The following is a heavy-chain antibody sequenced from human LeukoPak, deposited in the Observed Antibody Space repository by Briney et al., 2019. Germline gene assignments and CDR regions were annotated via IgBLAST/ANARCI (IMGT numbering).Heavy chain of an antibody. Sequence: PGGSLRLSCAASGFTFSSYGMHWVRQAPGKGLEWVAVISYDGSNKYFADSVKGRFTISRDNSKNTLYLQMNSLRAEDTAVYYCAKDQKNYYDSSGLFDYWGQGTLVTVSS. CDR1: GFTFSSYG. D-gene: IGHD3-22*01. CDR3: AKDQKNYYDSSGLFDY. CDR2: ISYDGSNK. V-gene: IGHV3-30*18. J-gene: IGHJ4*02.